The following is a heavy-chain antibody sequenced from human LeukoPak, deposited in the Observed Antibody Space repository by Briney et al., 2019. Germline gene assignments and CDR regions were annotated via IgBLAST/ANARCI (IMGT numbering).Heavy chain of an antibody. J-gene: IGHJ5*02. Sequence: SETLSLTCAVYGGSFSGYYWSWIRQPPGKGLEWIGEINHSGSTNYNPSLKSRVTISVDTSKNQFSLKLSSVTAADTAVYYCARAPGTNSRCNWFDPWGQGTLVTVSS. CDR3: ARAPGTNSRCNWFDP. V-gene: IGHV4-34*01. CDR2: INHSGST. CDR1: GGSFSGYY. D-gene: IGHD4-23*01.